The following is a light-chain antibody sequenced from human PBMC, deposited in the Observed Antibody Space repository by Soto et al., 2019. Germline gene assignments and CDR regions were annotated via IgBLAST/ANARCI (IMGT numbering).Light chain of an antibody. J-gene: IGKJ5*01. CDR2: GAS. CDR1: QSVSSSY. CDR3: QQYGSSPPVT. Sequence: EIVLTQSPGTLYLSPGERATLSCRASQSVSSSYLAWYQQKPGQAPRLLIYGASGRATGIPDRFSGSGSGTDFTLTISRLEPEDFAGYYWQQYGSSPPVTFGQGTRLEIK. V-gene: IGKV3-20*01.